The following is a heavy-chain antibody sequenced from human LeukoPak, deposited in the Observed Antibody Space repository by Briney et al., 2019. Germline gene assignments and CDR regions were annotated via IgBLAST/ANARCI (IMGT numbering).Heavy chain of an antibody. CDR3: ARVSGAGYDGRGVFDY. CDR2: IYYSGST. CDR1: GGSISSSSYY. J-gene: IGHJ4*02. Sequence: SETLSLTCTVSGGSISSSSYYWGWIRQPPGTGLERIGSIYYSGSTYYNPSLKSRVTVSVDTSKNQFSLKLSSVTAADTAVYYCARVSGAGYDGRGVFDYWGQGTLVTVSS. V-gene: IGHV4-39*07. D-gene: IGHD2-8*02.